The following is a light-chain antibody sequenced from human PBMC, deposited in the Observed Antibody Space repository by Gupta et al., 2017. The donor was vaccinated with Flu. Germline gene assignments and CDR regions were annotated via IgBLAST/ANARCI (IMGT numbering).Light chain of an antibody. Sequence: FMLTQPHSVSESPGQTVTISCTRTSRPIANNYVQWYQQRPGSPPTTVIYGNKRRPSGVPDRFSGSIDSTANSASLTMSGLKTEDEADDYCQSYDDSDLFVVGTGTQVAVL. J-gene: IGLJ1*01. CDR2: GNK. V-gene: IGLV6-57*01. CDR1: SRPIANNY. CDR3: QSYDDSDLFV.